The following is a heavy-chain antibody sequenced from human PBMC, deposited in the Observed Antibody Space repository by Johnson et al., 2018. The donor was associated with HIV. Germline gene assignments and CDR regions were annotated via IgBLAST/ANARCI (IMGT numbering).Heavy chain of an antibody. J-gene: IGHJ3*02. V-gene: IGHV3-66*02. CDR2: IYSGDST. CDR1: GFTFSNAW. D-gene: IGHD3-22*01. CDR3: AKRGSTMIGGAGAFDI. Sequence: VQLVESGGGLVKPGGSLRLSCAASGFTFSNAWMSWVRQAPGKALEWVSVIYSGDSTYYADSVKGRFTISRDNSKNTLYLQMNSLRAEDTAVYYCAKRGSTMIGGAGAFDIWGQGTMVTVSS.